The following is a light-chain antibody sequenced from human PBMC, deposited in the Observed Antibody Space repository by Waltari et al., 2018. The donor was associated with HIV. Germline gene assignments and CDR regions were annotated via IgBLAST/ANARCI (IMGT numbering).Light chain of an antibody. Sequence: SYELTQPPSVSVSPGQTASITCSGDKLGDKYACWYQQKPGQSPVLVIYQDSKRPSGIPERFSGSNSGNTATLTISGTQAMDEADYYCQAWDSSTNPLVVFGGGTKLTVL. CDR3: QAWDSSTNPLVV. J-gene: IGLJ2*01. CDR1: KLGDKY. CDR2: QDS. V-gene: IGLV3-1*01.